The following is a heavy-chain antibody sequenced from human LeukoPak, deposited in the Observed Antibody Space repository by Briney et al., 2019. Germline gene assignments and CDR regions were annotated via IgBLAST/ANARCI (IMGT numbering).Heavy chain of an antibody. J-gene: IGHJ4*02. CDR2: ISYDGSNK. Sequence: GRSLRLSCAASGFTFSSDAMHWVRQAPGKGLEWVAVISYDGSNKYYADSVKGRFTISRDNSKNTLYLQMNSLRAEDTAVYYCARPPLYSGYDKLNDYWGQGTLVTVSS. CDR3: ARPPLYSGYDKLNDY. V-gene: IGHV3-30-3*01. CDR1: GFTFSSDA. D-gene: IGHD5-12*01.